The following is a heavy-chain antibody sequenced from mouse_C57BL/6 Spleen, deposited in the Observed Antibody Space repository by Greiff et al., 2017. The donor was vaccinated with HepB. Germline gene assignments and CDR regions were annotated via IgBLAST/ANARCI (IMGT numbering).Heavy chain of an antibody. CDR1: GYTFTDYY. CDR2: INPYNGGT. V-gene: IGHV1-19*01. D-gene: IGHD2-4*01. J-gene: IGHJ4*01. CDR3: ARRIYYDYLYAMDY. Sequence: EVQLQQSGPVLVKPGASVKMSCKASGYTFTDYYMNWVKQSHGKSLEWIGVINPYNGGTSYNQKFKGKATLTVDKSSSTAYMELNSLTSEDSAVYYCARRIYYDYLYAMDYWGQGTSVTVSS.